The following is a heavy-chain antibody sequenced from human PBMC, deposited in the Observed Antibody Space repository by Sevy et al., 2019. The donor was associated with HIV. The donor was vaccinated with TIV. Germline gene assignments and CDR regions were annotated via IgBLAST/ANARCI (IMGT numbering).Heavy chain of an antibody. V-gene: IGHV3-30*03. CDR1: GFTFSTYG. J-gene: IGHJ4*02. CDR3: ARDSGYSYNWYPGY. Sequence: GGSLRLSCAASGFTFSTYGTHWVRQAPGKGLEWMAVISFDGNNKYSADTVKGRFTNSRDNSKNALYLQMNSLRPEDTAVYYCARDSGYSYNWYPGYWGQGTLVTVSS. CDR2: ISFDGNNK. D-gene: IGHD6-13*01.